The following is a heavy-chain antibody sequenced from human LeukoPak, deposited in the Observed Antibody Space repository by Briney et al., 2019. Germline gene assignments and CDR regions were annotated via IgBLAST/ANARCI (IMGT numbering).Heavy chain of an antibody. CDR1: GGSFSGYY. CDR3: ARGASRGYSYGPRRFDY. J-gene: IGHJ4*02. CDR2: INHSGST. Sequence: SETLSLTCAVYGGSFSGYYWSWIRQPPGKGLEWIGEINHSGSTNYNPSLKSRVTISADTSKNQFSLKLSSVTAADTAVYYCARGASRGYSYGPRRFDYWGQGTLVTVSS. V-gene: IGHV4-34*01. D-gene: IGHD5-18*01.